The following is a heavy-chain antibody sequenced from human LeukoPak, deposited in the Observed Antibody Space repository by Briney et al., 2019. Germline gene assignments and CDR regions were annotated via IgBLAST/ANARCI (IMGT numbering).Heavy chain of an antibody. CDR1: GFTFSSYW. Sequence: GGSLRISCAASGFTFSSYWMSWVRQAPGKGLEWVANIKQDGSEKYYVDSVKGRFTISRDNAKNSLYLQMNSLRAEDTAVYYCARESVATITDQSFLFDYWGQGTLVTVSS. CDR2: IKQDGSEK. CDR3: ARESVATITDQSFLFDY. D-gene: IGHD5-12*01. J-gene: IGHJ4*02. V-gene: IGHV3-7*01.